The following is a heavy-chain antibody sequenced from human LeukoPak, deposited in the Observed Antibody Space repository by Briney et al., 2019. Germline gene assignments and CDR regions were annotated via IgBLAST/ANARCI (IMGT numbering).Heavy chain of an antibody. V-gene: IGHV4-34*01. J-gene: IGHJ4*02. CDR1: GGSFSGYY. Sequence: PSETLSLTCAVYGGSFSGYYWSWIRQPPGKGLEWIGEINHSGSTNYNPSLKSRVTISVDTSKNQFSLKLSSVTAADTAVYYCANAAAYSSSWYVIDYWGQGTLVTVSS. D-gene: IGHD6-13*01. CDR3: ANAAAYSSSWYVIDY. CDR2: INHSGST.